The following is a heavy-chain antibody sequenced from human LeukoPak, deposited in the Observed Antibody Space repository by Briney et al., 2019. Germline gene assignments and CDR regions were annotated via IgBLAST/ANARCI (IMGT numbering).Heavy chain of an antibody. V-gene: IGHV4-38-2*02. CDR1: GYSISSGYY. Sequence: SETLSLTCTVSGYSISSGYYWGWIRQPPGKGLEWIGSIYHSGSTSYNSSLKSRVTISVDTSKNQFSLKLSSVTAADTAVYYCATVGGCTNGVCHTIDPWGQGTLVTVSS. CDR3: ATVGGCTNGVCHTIDP. J-gene: IGHJ5*02. CDR2: IYHSGST. D-gene: IGHD2-8*01.